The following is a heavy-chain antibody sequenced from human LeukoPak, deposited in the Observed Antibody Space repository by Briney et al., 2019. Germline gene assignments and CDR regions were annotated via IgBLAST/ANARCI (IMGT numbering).Heavy chain of an antibody. CDR2: IHYSGST. J-gene: IGHJ4*02. CDR3: ARARGRYCSSTSCYSLDY. V-gene: IGHV4-59*01. Sequence: SETLSLTCTVSGGSICSYYWSWIRQPPGKGLEWIGYIHYSGSTHYNPSLKSRVTISVDTSKNQVSLKLRSVTAADTAVYYCARARGRYCSSTSCYSLDYWGQGTLVTVSS. D-gene: IGHD2-2*02. CDR1: GGSICSYY.